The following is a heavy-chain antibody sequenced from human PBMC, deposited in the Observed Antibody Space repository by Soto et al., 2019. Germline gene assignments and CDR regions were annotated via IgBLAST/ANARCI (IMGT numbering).Heavy chain of an antibody. Sequence: GGSLRLSCAASGFTFSSYAMSWVRQAPGKGLEWVSAISGSGGSTYYADSVKGRFTISRDNSKNTLYLQMNSLRAEDTAVYYCAKDIGSSRTSCYIVTQYYYYGMDVWGQGTTVTVSS. CDR1: GFTFSSYA. D-gene: IGHD2-2*02. CDR2: ISGSGGST. CDR3: AKDIGSSRTSCYIVTQYYYYGMDV. J-gene: IGHJ6*02. V-gene: IGHV3-23*01.